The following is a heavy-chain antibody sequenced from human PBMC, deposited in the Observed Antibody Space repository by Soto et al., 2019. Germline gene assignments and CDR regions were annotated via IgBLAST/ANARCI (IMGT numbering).Heavy chain of an antibody. V-gene: IGHV4-4*07. D-gene: IGHD2-15*01. CDR2: IYTSGST. J-gene: IGHJ4*02. CDR1: GGSISSYY. Sequence: KTSETLSLTCTVSGGSISSYYWSWIRQPAGKGLEWIGRIYTSGSTNYNPSLKSRVTMSVDTSKNQFSLKLSSVTAADTAVYYCARESIFDGYCSGGSCYSPYDYWGQGTLVTVSS. CDR3: ARESIFDGYCSGGSCYSPYDY.